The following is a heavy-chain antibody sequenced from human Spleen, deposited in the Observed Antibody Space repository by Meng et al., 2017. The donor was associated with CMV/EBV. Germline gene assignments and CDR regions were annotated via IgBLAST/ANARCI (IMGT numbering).Heavy chain of an antibody. CDR2: IYYSET. J-gene: IGHJ5*02. Sequence: SETLSLTCTVSGGSINSGDYYWSWIRQPPGKGLEWIGYIYYSETYYNPSLKRRVIISGDTSKNQVSLKLSSVTAADTAVYYCARGTRRLQLRSGWFDPWGQGTLVTVSS. CDR1: GGSINSGDYY. V-gene: IGHV4-30-4*08. D-gene: IGHD4-11*01. CDR3: ARGTRRLQLRSGWFDP.